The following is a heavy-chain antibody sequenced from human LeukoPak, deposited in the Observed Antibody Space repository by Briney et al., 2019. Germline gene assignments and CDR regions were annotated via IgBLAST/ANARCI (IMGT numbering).Heavy chain of an antibody. J-gene: IGHJ6*02. CDR3: ARGERWLQAEYYGMDV. CDR2: ITSGGSHL. V-gene: IGHV3-21*01. Sequence: PGGSLRLSCAASGFSFSNSDMNWVRQPPGKGLEWVASITSGGSHLYYADSVKGRFTISRDNTKNVLFLQMNSLRAEDTAVYYCARGERWLQAEYYGMDVWGQGTTVTVSS. CDR1: GFSFSNSD. D-gene: IGHD5-24*01.